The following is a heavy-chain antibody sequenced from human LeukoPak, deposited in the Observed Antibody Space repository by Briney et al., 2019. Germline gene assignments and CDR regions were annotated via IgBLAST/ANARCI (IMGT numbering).Heavy chain of an antibody. CDR1: GFTFSSYW. CDR2: IKQDGSEK. D-gene: IGHD2-2*01. V-gene: IGHV3-7*01. J-gene: IGHJ4*02. CDR3: AKDSLVRDFDY. Sequence: GGSLRLSCAASGFTFSSYWMSWVRQAPGKGLEWVANIKQDGSEKYYVDSVKGRFTISRDNAKNSLYLQMNSLRAEDTAVYYCAKDSLVRDFDYWGQGTLVTVSS.